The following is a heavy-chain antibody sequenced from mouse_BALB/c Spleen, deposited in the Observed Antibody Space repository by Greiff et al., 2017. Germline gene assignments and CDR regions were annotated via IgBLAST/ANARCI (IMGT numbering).Heavy chain of an antibody. D-gene: IGHD1-1*01. V-gene: IGHV5-9-4*01. CDR1: GFTFSSYA. CDR3: AREYSGSRGSFDY. J-gene: IGHJ2*01. Sequence: EVQGVESGGGLVKPGGSLKLSCAASGFTFSSYAMSWVRQSPEKRLEWVAEISSGGSYTYYPDTVTGRFTISRDNAKNTLYLEMSSLRSEDTAMYYCAREYSGSRGSFDYWGQGTTLTVSS. CDR2: ISSGGSYT.